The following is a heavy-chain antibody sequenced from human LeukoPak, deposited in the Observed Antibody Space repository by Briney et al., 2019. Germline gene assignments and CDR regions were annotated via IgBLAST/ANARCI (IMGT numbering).Heavy chain of an antibody. V-gene: IGHV4-59*08. CDR1: GGPFSGYY. CDR3: ARHLGFCSSTSCSTSRFDP. J-gene: IGHJ5*02. D-gene: IGHD2-2*01. Sequence: PSETLSLTCAVYGGPFSGYYWSWIRQPPGKGLEWIGYIYYSGITNYNPSLKSRITISVDTSKNQFSLKLSSVTAADTAVYYCARHLGFCSSTSCSTSRFDPWGQGTLVTVSS. CDR2: IYYSGIT.